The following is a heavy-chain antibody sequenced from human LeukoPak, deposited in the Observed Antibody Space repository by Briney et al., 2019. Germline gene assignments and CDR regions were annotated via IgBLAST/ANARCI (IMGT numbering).Heavy chain of an antibody. V-gene: IGHV3-23*01. D-gene: IGHD3-9*01. CDR3: AKDVSYYDILTGYYWKGDFDY. Sequence: GSLRLSCAASGFTFSSYAMSWVRHAPGKGLEWVSAISGSGGRTDYADSVKGRFTISRDNSKNTVYLQMNSLRAEDTAVYYCAKDVSYYDILTGYYWKGDFDYWGQGTLVTVSS. CDR2: ISGSGGRT. CDR1: GFTFSSYA. J-gene: IGHJ4*02.